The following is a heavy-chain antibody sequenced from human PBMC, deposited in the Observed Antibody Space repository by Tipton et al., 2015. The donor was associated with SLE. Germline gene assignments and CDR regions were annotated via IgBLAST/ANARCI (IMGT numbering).Heavy chain of an antibody. CDR2: IYYSGAT. J-gene: IGHJ6*03. CDR3: ARGGLGYSYYYYMDV. D-gene: IGHD5-18*01. V-gene: IGHV4-31*03. CDR1: SGSISGTGNY. Sequence: TLSLTCTVSSGSISGTGNYWTWIRQHPEKGLEWIGYIYYSGATYYNPSLKGRVTISIDPSKNQFSLKLSSVTAADTAVYYCARGGLGYSYYYYMDVWGKGTTVTVSS.